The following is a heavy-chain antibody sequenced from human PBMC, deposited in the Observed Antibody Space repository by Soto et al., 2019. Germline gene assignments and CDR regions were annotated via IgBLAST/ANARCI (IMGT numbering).Heavy chain of an antibody. CDR1: GGSISSGDYY. CDR2: IYYSGST. D-gene: IGHD4-17*01. J-gene: IGHJ4*02. Sequence: QVQLQESGPGLVKPSQTLSLTCTVSGGSISSGDYYWSWIRQPPGKGLEWIGYIYYSGSTYYNPSLKSRVTISVDTSKNQFSLKLSSVTAADTAVYYCAAQTTVTTTGGDFDYWGQGTLVTVSS. V-gene: IGHV4-30-4*01. CDR3: AAQTTVTTTGGDFDY.